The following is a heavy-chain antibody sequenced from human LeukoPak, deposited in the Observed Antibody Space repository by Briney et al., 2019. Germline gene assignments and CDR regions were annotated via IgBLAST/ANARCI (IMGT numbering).Heavy chain of an antibody. CDR3: AKAELKRDEGEGAFDI. J-gene: IGHJ3*02. V-gene: IGHV3-23*01. CDR2: ISGGVGST. Sequence: GGSLRLSCAASGFTFSTYAMGWARQAPGKGLEWVSGISGGVGSTYYADSVKGRFTISRDNSKNTLYLQMNSLRAEDTAVYYCAKAELKRDEGEGAFDIWGQGTMVTVSS. CDR1: GFTFSTYA. D-gene: IGHD3-16*01.